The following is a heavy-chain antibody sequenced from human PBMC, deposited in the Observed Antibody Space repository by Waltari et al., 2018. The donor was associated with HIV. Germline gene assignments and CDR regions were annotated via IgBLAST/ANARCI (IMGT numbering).Heavy chain of an antibody. CDR1: GFPFSISW. Sequence: EVQLVETGGALVQPGGSLSVSCVASGFPFSISWMTWVRRAPGKGLEWVANIKQDGNEKNYLDSVKGRFTISRDNAKNSLYLQMNNLRDEDSATYYCARAYSGTYRIGDYWGQGTLVTVSS. D-gene: IGHD1-26*01. CDR2: IKQDGNEK. CDR3: ARAYSGTYRIGDY. J-gene: IGHJ4*02. V-gene: IGHV3-7*01.